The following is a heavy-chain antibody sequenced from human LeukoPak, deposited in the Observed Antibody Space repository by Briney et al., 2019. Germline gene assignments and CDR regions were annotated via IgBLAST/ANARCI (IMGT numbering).Heavy chain of an antibody. CDR2: ISYSSSTI. CDR1: GFTFSSYS. D-gene: IGHD3-10*01. V-gene: IGHV3-48*01. J-gene: IGHJ4*02. Sequence: GGSLRLSCAASGFTFSSYSMNWVRQAPGKGLEWVSYISYSSSTIYYADSVKGRFTISRDNAKNSLYLQMNSLRAEDTAVYYCARFRLMVRGVPRGNENDWGQGTLVTVSS. CDR3: ARFRLMVRGVPRGNEND.